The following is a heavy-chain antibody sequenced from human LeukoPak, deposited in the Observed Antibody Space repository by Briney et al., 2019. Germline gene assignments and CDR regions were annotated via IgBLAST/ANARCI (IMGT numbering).Heavy chain of an antibody. J-gene: IGHJ6*02. CDR3: ASILDGMDV. CDR1: GDSISSHY. CDR2: IYYTGTT. Sequence: SETLSLTCTVSGDSISSHYWSWIRQPPGKGLEWIGYIYYTGTTNYNPSLKNRVTISADTSKNQFSLKLNSVTAADTAVYYCASILDGMDVWGQGTTVSVSS. V-gene: IGHV4-59*08.